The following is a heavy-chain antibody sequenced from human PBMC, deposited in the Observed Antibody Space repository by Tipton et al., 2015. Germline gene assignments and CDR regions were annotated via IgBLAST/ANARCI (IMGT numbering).Heavy chain of an antibody. V-gene: IGHV3-30*18. CDR2: ISFDGNNK. CDR1: GFTFSSYG. Sequence: SLRLSCAVSGFTFSSYGMHWVRQAPGKGLEWVAVISFDGNNKYYTDSVKGRFTISRDNSRNTLYLQMNSLRAEDTAVYYCANLRIGYSSGWYERGLDYWDQGTLVTVSP. CDR3: ANLRIGYSSGWYERGLDY. D-gene: IGHD6-19*01. J-gene: IGHJ4*02.